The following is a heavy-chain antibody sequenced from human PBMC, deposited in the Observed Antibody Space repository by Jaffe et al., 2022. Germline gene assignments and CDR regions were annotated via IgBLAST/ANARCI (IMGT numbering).Heavy chain of an antibody. CDR3: ARPDLGYCSGGSCYSHY. CDR2: IKQDGSEK. Sequence: EVQLVESGGGLVQPGGSLRLSCAASGFTFSSYGMSWVRQAPGKGLEWVANIKQDGSEKYYVDSVKGRFTISRDNAKNSLYLQMISLRAEDTAVYFCARPDLGYCSGGSCYSHYWGQGTLVTVSS. CDR1: GFTFSSYG. D-gene: IGHD2-15*01. V-gene: IGHV3-7*01. J-gene: IGHJ4*02.